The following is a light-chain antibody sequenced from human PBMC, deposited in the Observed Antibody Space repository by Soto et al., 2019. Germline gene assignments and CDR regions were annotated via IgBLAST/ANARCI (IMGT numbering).Light chain of an antibody. CDR1: QSVSSY. J-gene: IGKJ3*01. CDR3: QQRSNWLPVT. CDR2: DAS. Sequence: EIVLTQSPATLSLSPGERATLSCRASQSVSSYLAWYQQKPGQAPRLLIYDASNRATGIPARFSGSGSGTAFTLTISSLEPEDFAVYYCQQRSNWLPVTYGPGTKVDIK. V-gene: IGKV3-11*01.